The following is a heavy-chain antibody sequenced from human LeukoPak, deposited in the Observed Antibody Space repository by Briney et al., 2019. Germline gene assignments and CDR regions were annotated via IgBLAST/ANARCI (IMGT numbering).Heavy chain of an antibody. CDR3: AAVVPAVMGYFDY. D-gene: IGHD2-2*01. V-gene: IGHV1-69*13. Sequence: GASVKVSCKASGGTFSSYAISWVRQAPGQGLEWMRGIIPIFGTANYAQKFQGRVTITADESTSTAYMELSSLRSEDTAVYYCAAVVPAVMGYFDYWGQGTLVTVSS. J-gene: IGHJ4*02. CDR1: GGTFSSYA. CDR2: IIPIFGTA.